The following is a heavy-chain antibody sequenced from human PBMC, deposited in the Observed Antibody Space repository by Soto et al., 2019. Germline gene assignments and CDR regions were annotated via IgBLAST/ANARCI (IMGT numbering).Heavy chain of an antibody. CDR1: GFTFSDYY. Sequence: GGSLRLSCAVSGFTFSDYYMTWIRQAPGKGLEWVAVVWYDGSNKYYADSVKGRFTISRDNSKNTLYLQMNSLRAEDTAVYYCARDYDSSGYPRYYFDYWGQGTLVTVSS. V-gene: IGHV3-33*08. CDR2: VWYDGSNK. CDR3: ARDYDSSGYPRYYFDY. D-gene: IGHD3-22*01. J-gene: IGHJ4*02.